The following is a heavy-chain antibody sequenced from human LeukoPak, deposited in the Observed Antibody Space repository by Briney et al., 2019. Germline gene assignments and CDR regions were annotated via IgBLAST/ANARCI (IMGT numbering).Heavy chain of an antibody. CDR1: GFTFSSYS. J-gene: IGHJ4*02. Sequence: GGSLRLSCAASGFTFSSYSMNWVRQAPGKGLECVSSTSSSSSYIYYADSVKGRFNISRDKDKNSLYMQMNSLRAEDMAVYYCARGDSGSYLFYYWGQGTLVTVSS. D-gene: IGHD1-26*01. CDR3: ARGDSGSYLFYY. V-gene: IGHV3-21*01. CDR2: TSSSSSYI.